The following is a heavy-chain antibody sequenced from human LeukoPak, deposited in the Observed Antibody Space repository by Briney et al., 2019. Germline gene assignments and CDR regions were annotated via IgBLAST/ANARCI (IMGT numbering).Heavy chain of an antibody. V-gene: IGHV3-23*01. CDR2: ISGNGNSL. J-gene: IGHJ6*03. CDR1: GFTFTNFA. Sequence: GGSLRLSCAASGFTFTNFAMSWVRQAPGKGLQWVSTISGNGNSLYYADSVNGRFTISRDNSKNTLYLQMNSLRTEDTAVYYCAKDWAVGAARFMDVWGKGTTVIVSS. CDR3: AKDWAVGAARFMDV. D-gene: IGHD1-26*01.